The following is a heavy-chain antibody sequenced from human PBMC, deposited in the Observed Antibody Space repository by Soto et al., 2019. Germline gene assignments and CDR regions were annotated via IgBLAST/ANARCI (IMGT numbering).Heavy chain of an antibody. J-gene: IGHJ4*02. Sequence: QVQLQQWGAGLLKPSETLSLTCAVYGGSFSGYYWTWIRQPPGTGLEWIGEINHSGSTNYNPSLKXRLTXPXNTSKNQFSLKLTSVPAADTAVYYCARDKITGLFDYWGQGTLVTVSS. D-gene: IGHD2-8*02. V-gene: IGHV4-34*01. CDR1: GGSFSGYY. CDR3: ARDKITGLFDY. CDR2: INHSGST.